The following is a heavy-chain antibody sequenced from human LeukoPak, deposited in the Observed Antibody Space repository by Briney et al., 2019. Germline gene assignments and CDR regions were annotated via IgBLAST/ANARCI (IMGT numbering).Heavy chain of an antibody. J-gene: IGHJ4*02. CDR3: AKTHSSSWHPLDF. CDR1: GCSFSDYY. Sequence: LTGGSLRLSCAASGCSFSDYYMNWKRQAPGKGLEWVSAIVGDGGSTYYADSVKGRFAISRDNSNNTLYLQMNNLRAEDTAVYYCAKTHSSSWHPLDFWGQGTLVTASS. V-gene: IGHV3-23*01. D-gene: IGHD6-13*01. CDR2: IVGDGGST.